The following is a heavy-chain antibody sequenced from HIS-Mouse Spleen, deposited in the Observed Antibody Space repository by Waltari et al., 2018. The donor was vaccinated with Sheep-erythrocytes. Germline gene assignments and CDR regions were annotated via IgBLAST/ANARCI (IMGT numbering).Heavy chain of an antibody. CDR1: VFTFSSYS. CDR3: ARDPSRGYSYGWDYFDY. D-gene: IGHD5-18*01. CDR2: ISSRNSYI. J-gene: IGHJ4*02. V-gene: IGHV3-21*01. Sequence: EVQLVESGGGLVKPGGSLRLSCAASVFTFSSYSMNWVRQAPGKVLEWVASISSRNSYIYDADSVKGRFTISRDNAKNSLYLQMNSLRAEDTAVYYCARDPSRGYSYGWDYFDYWGQGTLVTVSS.